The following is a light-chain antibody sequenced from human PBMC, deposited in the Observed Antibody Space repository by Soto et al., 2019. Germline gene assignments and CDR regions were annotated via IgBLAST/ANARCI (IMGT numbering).Light chain of an antibody. CDR3: QKYHTAPFT. CDR1: QGIRNY. CDR2: AAS. V-gene: IGKV1-27*01. Sequence: DLQMTQSPSSLSASVGDRVTITCRASQGIRNYLAWYQQKPGKVPKLLIYAASTLQSGVPSRFSGSGSGTVFTLTISGLQPEDVATYYCQKYHTAPFTFGPGTKVDVK. J-gene: IGKJ3*01.